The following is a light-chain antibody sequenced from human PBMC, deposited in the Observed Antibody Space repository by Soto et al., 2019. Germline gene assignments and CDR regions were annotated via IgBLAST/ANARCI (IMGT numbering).Light chain of an antibody. CDR3: QQYSNWPPIT. V-gene: IGKV3-20*01. J-gene: IGKJ5*01. CDR2: GAS. CDR1: QSVSSSY. Sequence: IVLPQSPGTLSLSPGERATLSCRASQSVSSSYLAWYQQKPGQAPRLLIYGASSRATGIPDRFSGSGSGTDFTLTISRLEPEDFAVYYCQQYSNWPPITFGQGTRLEIK.